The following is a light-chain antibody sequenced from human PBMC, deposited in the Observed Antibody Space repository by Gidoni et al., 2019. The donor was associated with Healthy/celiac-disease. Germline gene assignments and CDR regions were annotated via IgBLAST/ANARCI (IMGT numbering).Light chain of an antibody. Sequence: QSALTQPASVSGSPGQSITIYCTGTSSDVGSYNLVSWYQQHPGKAPKLMIYEGSKRPSGVSNRFSGSKSGNTDSLTISGLQAEDEADYYCCSYAGSSTFYVFGTGTKVTVL. J-gene: IGLJ1*01. CDR2: EGS. CDR3: CSYAGSSTFYV. CDR1: SSDVGSYNL. V-gene: IGLV2-23*01.